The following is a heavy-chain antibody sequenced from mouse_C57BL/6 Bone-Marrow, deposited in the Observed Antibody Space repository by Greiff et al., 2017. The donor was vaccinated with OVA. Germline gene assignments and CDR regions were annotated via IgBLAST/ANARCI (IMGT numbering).Heavy chain of an antibody. CDR3: ARVLYYFDY. CDR2: IDPNSGGT. CDR1: CSTFPSHR. V-gene: IGHV1-72*01. J-gene: IGHJ2*01. Sequence: QVQLQPPGGVLLKPGGSVKLFRKASCSTFPSHRMHWVEQRPGRGLEWIGRIDPNSGGTKYNEKFKSKATLTVDKPSSTAYMQLSSLTSEDSAVYYCARVLYYFDYWGQGTTLTVSS.